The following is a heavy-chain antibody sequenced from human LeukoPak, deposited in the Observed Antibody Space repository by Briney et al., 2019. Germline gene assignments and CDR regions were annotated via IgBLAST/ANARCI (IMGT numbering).Heavy chain of an antibody. V-gene: IGHV3-23*01. CDR1: GFTFSSYA. CDR2: ISGSGGST. D-gene: IGHD3-10*01. Sequence: GSLRLSCAASGFTFSSYAMSWVRQAPGKGLEWVSAISGSGGSTYYADSVKGRFTISRDNSKNTLYLQMNSLRAEDTAVYYCAKDYYYGSGSYYNVPGAFDIWGQGTMVTVSS. CDR3: AKDYYYGSGSYYNVPGAFDI. J-gene: IGHJ3*02.